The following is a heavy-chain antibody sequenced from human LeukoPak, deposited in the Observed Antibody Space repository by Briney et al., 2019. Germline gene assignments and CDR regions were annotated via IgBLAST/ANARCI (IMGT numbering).Heavy chain of an antibody. J-gene: IGHJ4*02. D-gene: IGHD6-19*01. CDR1: GGSISNYY. CDR3: ARAVSGRFDY. Sequence: SETLSLTCTVSGGSISNYYWSWIRQPPGKGLEWIGYIYYSGSTNYNPSLNSRVTISVDTSKNQFSLRLSSVTAADTAIYYCARAVSGRFDYWGQGTLVTVSS. V-gene: IGHV4-59*08. CDR2: IYYSGST.